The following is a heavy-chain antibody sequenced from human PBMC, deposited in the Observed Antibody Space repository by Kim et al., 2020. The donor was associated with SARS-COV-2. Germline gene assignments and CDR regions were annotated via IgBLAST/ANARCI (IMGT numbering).Heavy chain of an antibody. CDR3: AKDDTSWLALRYFDWSLRSSSHSGWFDP. CDR1: GFTFSSYA. CDR2: ISGSGGSK. J-gene: IGHJ5*02. V-gene: IGHV3-23*01. D-gene: IGHD3-9*01. Sequence: GGSLRLSCAASGFTFSSYAMSWVRQAPGKGLEWVSAISGSGGSKYYADSVKGRFTISRDNSKNTLYLQMNSLRAEDTAVYYCAKDDTSWLALRYFDWSLRSSSHSGWFDPWGQGTLFTVSS.